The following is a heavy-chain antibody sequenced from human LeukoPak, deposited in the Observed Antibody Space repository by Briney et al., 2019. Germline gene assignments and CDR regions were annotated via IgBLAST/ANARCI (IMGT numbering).Heavy chain of an antibody. V-gene: IGHV3-43*01. J-gene: IGHJ6*03. CDR2: ISWDGGST. CDR1: GFTFDDYT. Sequence: GGSLRLSCAASGFTFDDYTMHWVRHAPGKGLEWVSLISWDGGSTYYADSVKGRFNISRDNSKNSLYLQMNSLRTEDTALYYCAKDSTPLVPARGEDYMDVWGKGTTVTVSS. D-gene: IGHD2-2*01. CDR3: AKDSTPLVPARGEDYMDV.